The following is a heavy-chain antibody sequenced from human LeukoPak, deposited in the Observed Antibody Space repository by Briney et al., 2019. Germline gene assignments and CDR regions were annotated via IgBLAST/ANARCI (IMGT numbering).Heavy chain of an antibody. CDR2: LSGSGGGT. D-gene: IGHD6-13*01. J-gene: IGHJ5*02. Sequence: PGGSLRLSCAASGFTFNNCAMSWVRQTPGKGLEWVSGLSGSGGGTYYADSVKGQFTISRDNSKNTLYLQMNSLRAEDTAVYYCAKDAYSNSFYWFDPWGQGTLVTVSS. CDR1: GFTFNNCA. CDR3: AKDAYSNSFYWFDP. V-gene: IGHV3-23*01.